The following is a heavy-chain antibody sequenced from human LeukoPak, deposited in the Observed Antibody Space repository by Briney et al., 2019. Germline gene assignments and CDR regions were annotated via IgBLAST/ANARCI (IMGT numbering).Heavy chain of an antibody. CDR2: INPSGGST. Sequence: ASVKVSCKASGYTFTSYYMHWVRQAPGQGLEWMGIINPSGGSTSYVQKFQGRVTMTRDTSTSTVYMELSSLRSEDTAVYYCASPSYYDFWSGYYTLDYWGQGTLVTVSS. CDR3: ASPSYYDFWSGYYTLDY. V-gene: IGHV1-46*01. CDR1: GYTFTSYY. J-gene: IGHJ4*02. D-gene: IGHD3-3*01.